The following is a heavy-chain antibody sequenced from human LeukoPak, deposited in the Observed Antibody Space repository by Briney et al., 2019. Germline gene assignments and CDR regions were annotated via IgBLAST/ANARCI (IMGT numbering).Heavy chain of an antibody. CDR3: ARVGGYSYGYSVDY. Sequence: SETLSLTCTVSGYSISSSYYWGWIRLPPGKGLEWIGSVYHSGSAYYNPSLKSRVTISVDTSKNQFSLRLSSVTAADTAVYYCARVGGYSYGYSVDYWGQGTLATVSS. CDR2: VYHSGSA. CDR1: GYSISSSYY. D-gene: IGHD5-18*01. J-gene: IGHJ4*02. V-gene: IGHV4-38-2*02.